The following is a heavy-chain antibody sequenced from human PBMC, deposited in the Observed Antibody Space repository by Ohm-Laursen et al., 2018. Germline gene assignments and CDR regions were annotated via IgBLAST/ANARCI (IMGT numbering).Heavy chain of an antibody. Sequence: SLRLSCAASGFSFRSYAMSWVRQAPGKGLEWVSIVTGSGSSTYYTDSVKGRFTISRDNSKNTLYLQMNSLRAEDTAVYYCARSLFDSSLYYFDYWGQGTLVTVSS. D-gene: IGHD3-22*01. CDR3: ARSLFDSSLYYFDY. V-gene: IGHV3-23*01. J-gene: IGHJ4*02. CDR2: VTGSGSST. CDR1: GFSFRSYA.